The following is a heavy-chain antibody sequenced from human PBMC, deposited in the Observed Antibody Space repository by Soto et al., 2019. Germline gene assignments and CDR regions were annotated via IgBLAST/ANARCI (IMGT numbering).Heavy chain of an antibody. Sequence: ASVKVSCKASGYTFTSYGISWVRQAPGQGLEWMGWISAYNGNTNYAQKLQGRVTMTTDTSTSTAYMELRSLRSDDTAVYYCARDVPLNYYDGTFSYYALEVWGQGTTVTVSS. CDR1: GYTFTSYG. V-gene: IGHV1-18*01. D-gene: IGHD3-16*01. CDR2: ISAYNGNT. J-gene: IGHJ6*02. CDR3: ARDVPLNYYDGTFSYYALEV.